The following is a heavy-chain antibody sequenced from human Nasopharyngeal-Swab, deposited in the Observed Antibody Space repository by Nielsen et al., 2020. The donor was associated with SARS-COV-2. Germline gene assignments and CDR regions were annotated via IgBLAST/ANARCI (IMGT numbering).Heavy chain of an antibody. CDR3: ARHVVVTALIDY. CDR2: IYTSGST. Sequence: SETLSLTCTVSGGSISSGSYYWSWIRQPAGKGLEWIGRIYTSGSTNYNPSLKSRVTISVDTSKNQFSLKLSSVTAADTAVYYCARHVVVTALIDYWGQGTLVTVSS. CDR1: GGSISSGSYY. D-gene: IGHD2-21*02. V-gene: IGHV4-61*02. J-gene: IGHJ4*02.